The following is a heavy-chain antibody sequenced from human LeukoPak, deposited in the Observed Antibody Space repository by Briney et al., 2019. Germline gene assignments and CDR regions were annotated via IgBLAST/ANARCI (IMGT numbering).Heavy chain of an antibody. Sequence: SETLSLTFAVSGYSISSGYYWGWIRQPPGKGLEWIGSIYHSGSTYYNPSLKSRVALSVDTSKDRFSLKLSSVTAADTAVYYCARPRLYYYYYMDVWGKGTTVTVSS. V-gene: IGHV4-38-2*01. CDR1: GYSISSGYY. CDR3: ARPRLYYYYYMDV. CDR2: IYHSGST. J-gene: IGHJ6*03.